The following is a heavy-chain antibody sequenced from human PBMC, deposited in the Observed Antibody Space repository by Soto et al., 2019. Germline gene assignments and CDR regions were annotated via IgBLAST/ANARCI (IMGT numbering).Heavy chain of an antibody. V-gene: IGHV1-18*01. J-gene: IGHJ5*02. CDR1: GYTFTIYG. CDR3: ARVYSSSWYNWFDP. CDR2: ISAYNGNT. D-gene: IGHD6-13*01. Sequence: ASVKVSCKASGYTFTIYGISWVRQAPGQGLEWMGWISAYNGNTNYAQKLQGRVTMTTDTSTSTAYMELRSLRSDDTAVYYCARVYSSSWYNWFDPWGQGTLVTVSS.